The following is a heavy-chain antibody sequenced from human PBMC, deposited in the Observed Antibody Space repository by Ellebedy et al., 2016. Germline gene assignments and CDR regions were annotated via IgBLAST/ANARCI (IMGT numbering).Heavy chain of an antibody. D-gene: IGHD4-23*01. CDR3: ARGYDYGGPFDY. V-gene: IGHV1-46*01. CDR1: GYTFTSYY. J-gene: IGHJ4*02. Sequence: ASVKVSXXASGYTFTSYYMRWVRQAPGQGLEWMGIINPSGGSTSYAQKFQGRVTMTRDTSTSTVYMELSSLRSEDTAVYYCARGYDYGGPFDYWGQGTLVTASS. CDR2: INPSGGST.